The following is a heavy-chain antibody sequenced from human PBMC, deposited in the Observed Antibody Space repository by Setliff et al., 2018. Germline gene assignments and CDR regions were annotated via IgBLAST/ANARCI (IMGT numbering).Heavy chain of an antibody. V-gene: IGHV4-61*02. J-gene: IGHJ4*02. Sequence: SETLSLTCTVSGGSISSGSYYWSWIRQPAGKGLEWIGRIYTSGSTNYNPSLKSRVTISVDTSKNQFSLKLSSVTAADTAVYYCARTLLLSPYYFDHWGQGTLVTVSS. CDR2: IYTSGST. D-gene: IGHD2-21*01. CDR3: ARTLLLSPYYFDH. CDR1: GGSISSGSYY.